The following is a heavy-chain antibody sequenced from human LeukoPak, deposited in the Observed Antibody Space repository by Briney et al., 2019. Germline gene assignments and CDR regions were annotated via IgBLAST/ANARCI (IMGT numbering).Heavy chain of an antibody. D-gene: IGHD6-19*01. CDR2: ISAYNGNT. V-gene: IGHV1-18*01. Sequence: ASVKVSCKASGYTFTSYGISWVRQAPGQGLEWMGWISAYNGNTNYAQKLQGRVTMTTDTSTSTAYMELRSLRSEDTAVYYCATGTLGRLGSSGWYGDYWGQGTLVTVSS. J-gene: IGHJ4*02. CDR3: ATGTLGRLGSSGWYGDY. CDR1: GYTFTSYG.